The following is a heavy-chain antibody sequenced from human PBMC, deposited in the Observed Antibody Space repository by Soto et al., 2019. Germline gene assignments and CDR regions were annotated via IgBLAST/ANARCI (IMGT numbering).Heavy chain of an antibody. CDR2: INHSGRT. Sequence: QVQLQQWGAGLLKPSETLSLTCAVYGGSFSGYYWSWIRQPPGKGLEWIGEINHSGRTNYNPSLKSRVTISVDTSKNQFSLKLSSVTAADTAVYYCARDRVVVVAARFHWFDPWGQGTLVTVSS. CDR1: GGSFSGYY. CDR3: ARDRVVVVAARFHWFDP. J-gene: IGHJ5*02. V-gene: IGHV4-34*01. D-gene: IGHD2-15*01.